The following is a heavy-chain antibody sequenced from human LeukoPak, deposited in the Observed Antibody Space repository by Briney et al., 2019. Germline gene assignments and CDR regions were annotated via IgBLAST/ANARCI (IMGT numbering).Heavy chain of an antibody. CDR1: GYTFTGYY. Sequence: ASVKVSCKASGYTFTGYYMHWVRQAPGQGLEWMGWINPNSGGTNYAQKFQGWVTMTRDTSISTAYMELSRLRSDDTAVYYCARGFGTGSYYNGTVERVSDYSGQGTLVTVSS. D-gene: IGHD3-10*01. CDR3: ARGFGTGSYYNGTVERVSDY. V-gene: IGHV1-2*04. CDR2: INPNSGGT. J-gene: IGHJ4*02.